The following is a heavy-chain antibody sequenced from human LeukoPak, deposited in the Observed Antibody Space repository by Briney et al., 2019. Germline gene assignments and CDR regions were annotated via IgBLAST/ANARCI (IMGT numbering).Heavy chain of an antibody. J-gene: IGHJ4*02. Sequence: SETLSLTCTVSGGSISSYYWSWVRHPPEKGLEWIGHIYYSGSTNYNPSLKSRVTISVDTSKNQFSLQLTSVTAADTAVYFCTRGGSNFDYWGQGTLVTVSS. CDR2: IYYSGST. V-gene: IGHV4-59*01. CDR3: TRGGSNFDY. CDR1: GGSISSYY. D-gene: IGHD3-10*01.